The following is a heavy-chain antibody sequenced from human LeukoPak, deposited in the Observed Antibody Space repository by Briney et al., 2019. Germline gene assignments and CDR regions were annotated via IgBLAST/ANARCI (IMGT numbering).Heavy chain of an antibody. D-gene: IGHD5-12*01. CDR2: TYYRSKWYN. CDR3: ASGYEDWFDP. Sequence: SQTLSLTCAISGDRVSSNSAAWNWLRQSPSRALEWLGRTYYRSKWYNDYAVSVKSRITINPDTSKNQFSLQLNSVTPEDTAVYYCASGYEDWFDPWGQGTLVTVSS. J-gene: IGHJ5*02. CDR1: GDRVSSNSAA. V-gene: IGHV6-1*01.